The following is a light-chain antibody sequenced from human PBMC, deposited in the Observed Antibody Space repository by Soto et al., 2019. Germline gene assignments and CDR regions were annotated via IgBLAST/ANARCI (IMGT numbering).Light chain of an antibody. V-gene: IGKV1-27*01. Sequence: DIQMTQSPSSLSASVGDRVTITCRASQGISTYLVWYQQKPGTVPKLLIYAASTLQSGVPSRFSGSGSRTDFTLTISSLQPEDVATYYCQNYKGAPWTFGQGTKVEI. CDR3: QNYKGAPWT. J-gene: IGKJ1*01. CDR1: QGISTY. CDR2: AAS.